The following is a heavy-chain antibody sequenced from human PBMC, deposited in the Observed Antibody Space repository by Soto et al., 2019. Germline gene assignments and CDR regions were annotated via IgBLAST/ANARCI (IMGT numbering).Heavy chain of an antibody. CDR3: ANMASHPADYYYYGMDA. D-gene: IGHD3-10*01. CDR1: GFTFSSYA. Sequence: GGSLRLSCAASGFTFSSYAMSWVRQAPGKGLEWVSAISGSGGSTYYADSVKGRFTISRDNSKNTLYLQMNSLRAEDTAVYYCANMASHPADYYYYGMDAWGQGTTVTVSS. V-gene: IGHV3-23*01. J-gene: IGHJ6*02. CDR2: ISGSGGST.